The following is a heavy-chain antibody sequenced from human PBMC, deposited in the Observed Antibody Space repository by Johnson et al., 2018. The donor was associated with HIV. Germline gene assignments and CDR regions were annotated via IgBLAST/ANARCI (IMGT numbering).Heavy chain of an antibody. Sequence: QVQLVESGGGVVQPGGSLRLSCAASGFTFSSYGMHWVRQAPGKGLEWVAFIRYDGSNKYYADSVKGRFTISRDNVKNSLYLQMNSLRAEDTAVYYCAKDCVGVWWSRAFDIWGQGTMVTVSS. D-gene: IGHD2-21*01. CDR1: GFTFSSYG. CDR3: AKDCVGVWWSRAFDI. V-gene: IGHV3-30*02. J-gene: IGHJ3*02. CDR2: IRYDGSNK.